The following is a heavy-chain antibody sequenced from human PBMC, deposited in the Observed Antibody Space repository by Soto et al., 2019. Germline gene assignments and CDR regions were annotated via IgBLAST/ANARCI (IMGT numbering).Heavy chain of an antibody. CDR2: INHSGST. Sequence: SETLSLTCGVYGGSFSGYYWSWIRQPPGKGLEWIGEINHSGSTNYNPSLKSRVTISLDTSKNQFSLKLSSVTAADTAVYYCASAVPAAIVPTDWFDPWGQGTLVTVSS. V-gene: IGHV4-34*01. D-gene: IGHD2-2*02. CDR3: ASAVPAAIVPTDWFDP. CDR1: GGSFSGYY. J-gene: IGHJ5*02.